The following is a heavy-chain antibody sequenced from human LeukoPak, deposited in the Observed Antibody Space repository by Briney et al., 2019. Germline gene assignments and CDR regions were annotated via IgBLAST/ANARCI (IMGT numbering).Heavy chain of an antibody. Sequence: GGSLRLSCAASGFTFSTYWMSWVRQAPGKGLEWVANIKQDGSEKYYLDSVKGRFTISRDNAKNSLYLQMNSLRAEDTAVYFCTREAAAGTDYWGQGTLVTVSS. D-gene: IGHD6-13*01. J-gene: IGHJ4*02. CDR2: IKQDGSEK. CDR3: TREAAAGTDY. V-gene: IGHV3-7*01. CDR1: GFTFSTYW.